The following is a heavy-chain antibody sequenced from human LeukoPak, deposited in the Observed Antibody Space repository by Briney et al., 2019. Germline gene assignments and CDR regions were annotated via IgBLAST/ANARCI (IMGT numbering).Heavy chain of an antibody. D-gene: IGHD6-19*01. V-gene: IGHV4-39*07. CDR3: ARLEIAVAGLDY. CDR1: GGSISSSSYY. Sequence: PSETLSLTCTVSGGSISSSSYYWGWIRQPPGKGLECIGNIYYSGSTYYNPSLKSRVTISVDTSKNQFSLKLSSVTAADTAVYYCARLEIAVAGLDYWGQGTLVTVSS. CDR2: IYYSGST. J-gene: IGHJ4*02.